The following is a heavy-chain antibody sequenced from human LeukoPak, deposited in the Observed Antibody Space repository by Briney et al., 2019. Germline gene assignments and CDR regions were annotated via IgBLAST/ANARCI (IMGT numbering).Heavy chain of an antibody. Sequence: GGSLRLSCAASGFTFSSYEMNWVRQAPGKGLEWVSVIYSGGSTYYADSVKGRFTISRDNSKNTLYLQMNSLRAEDTAVYYCARDALPYEGWFDPWGQGTLVTVSS. J-gene: IGHJ5*02. CDR1: GFTFSSYE. CDR3: ARDALPYEGWFDP. CDR2: IYSGGST. D-gene: IGHD3-3*01. V-gene: IGHV3-53*01.